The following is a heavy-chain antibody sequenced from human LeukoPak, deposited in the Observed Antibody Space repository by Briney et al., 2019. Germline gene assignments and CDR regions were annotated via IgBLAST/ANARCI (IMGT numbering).Heavy chain of an antibody. CDR1: GFTFSRFW. Sequence: YPGGSLRLSCSASGFTFSRFWMSWVRQAPGKGLEYVALIKQGGSEIYHMDSVKGRFTISRDDATNSLYLQMNSLRVEDTALYYCARDRESEPDSEGDYWGQGTLVTVSS. V-gene: IGHV3-7*01. J-gene: IGHJ4*02. CDR3: ARDRESEPDSEGDY. D-gene: IGHD1-14*01. CDR2: IKQGGSEI.